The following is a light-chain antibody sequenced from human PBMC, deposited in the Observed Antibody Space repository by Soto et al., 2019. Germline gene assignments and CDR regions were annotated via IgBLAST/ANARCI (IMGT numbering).Light chain of an antibody. CDR1: QSISSY. CDR2: AAS. V-gene: IGKV1-39*01. CDR3: QQSYSTPQT. Sequence: IPLTQSPSSLSPSFGDRLNITCRASQSISSYLNWYQQKPGKAPKLLIYAASSLQSGVPSRFSGSGSGTDFTLTISSLQPEDFATYYCQQSYSTPQTFGQGTKVDIK. J-gene: IGKJ1*01.